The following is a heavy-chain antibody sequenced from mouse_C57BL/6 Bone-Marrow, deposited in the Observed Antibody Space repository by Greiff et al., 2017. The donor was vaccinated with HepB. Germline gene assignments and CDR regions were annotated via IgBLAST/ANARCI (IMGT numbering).Heavy chain of an antibody. CDR3: AREETMGSYYGSRPYAMDY. CDR2: ISDGGSYT. D-gene: IGHD1-1*01. Sequence: DVQLVESGGGLVKPGGSLKLSCAASGFTFSSYAMSWVRQTPEKRLEWVATISDGGSYTYYPDNVKGRFTISRDNAKNNLYLQMSHLKSEDTAMYYCAREETMGSYYGSRPYAMDYWGQGTSVTASS. J-gene: IGHJ4*01. CDR1: GFTFSSYA. V-gene: IGHV5-4*01.